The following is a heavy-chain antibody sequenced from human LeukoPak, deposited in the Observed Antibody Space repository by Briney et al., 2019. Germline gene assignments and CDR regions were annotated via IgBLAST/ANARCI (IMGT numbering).Heavy chain of an antibody. CDR3: ARPPGPRVY. CDR2: IIPILGIA. V-gene: IGHV1-69*04. CDR1: GGTFSSYA. J-gene: IGHJ4*02. Sequence: SVKVSCKASGGTFSSYAISWVRPAPGQGLEWMGRIIPILGIANYAQKFQGRVTITADKSTSTAYMELSSLRSEDTAVYYCARPPGPRVYWGQGTLVTVSS.